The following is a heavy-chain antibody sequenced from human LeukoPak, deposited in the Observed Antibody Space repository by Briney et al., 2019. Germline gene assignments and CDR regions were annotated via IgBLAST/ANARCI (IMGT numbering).Heavy chain of an antibody. CDR2: ISSTSFR. CDR3: ARVGSRWSIDY. V-gene: IGHV3-21*06. J-gene: IGHJ4*02. Sequence: GGSLRLSCAASGFTVTKYSMNWVRQAPGKVLEWVSSISSTSFRHYADSVKGRFTISRDNAKNSLYLQMNSLRAEDTAMYYCARVGSRWSIDYWGQGTLVTVSS. D-gene: IGHD6-13*01. CDR1: GFTVTKYS.